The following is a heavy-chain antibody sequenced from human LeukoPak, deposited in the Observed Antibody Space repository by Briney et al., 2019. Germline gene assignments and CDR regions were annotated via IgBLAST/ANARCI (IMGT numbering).Heavy chain of an antibody. D-gene: IGHD4-11*01. CDR2: ISGSGGST. CDR3: AKDPDYSNSYYFDY. V-gene: IGHV3-23*01. Sequence: GGSLRLSCAPSGFTFSSYAMSWVRQAPQKGLEWVSAISGSGGSTHYTDSVKGRFTILIANPKTTLYLQMNSLRAEDTAVYYCAKDPDYSNSYYFDYWGQGTLVTVSS. CDR1: GFTFSSYA. J-gene: IGHJ4*02.